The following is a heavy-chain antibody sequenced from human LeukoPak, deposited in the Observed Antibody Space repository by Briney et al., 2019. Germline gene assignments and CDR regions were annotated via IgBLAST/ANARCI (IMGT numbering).Heavy chain of an antibody. J-gene: IGHJ4*02. D-gene: IGHD3-16*02. CDR1: GFTFSSYS. CDR2: ISSSSSTI. V-gene: IGHV3-48*01. Sequence: GGSLRLSCAASGFTFSSYSMNWVRQAPGKGLEWVSYISSSSSTIYYADSVKGRLTISRDNAKNSLYLQMNSLRAEDTAVYYCARGDYDYVWWSYRYYYFDYWGQGTLVTVSS. CDR3: ARGDYDYVWWSYRYYYFDY.